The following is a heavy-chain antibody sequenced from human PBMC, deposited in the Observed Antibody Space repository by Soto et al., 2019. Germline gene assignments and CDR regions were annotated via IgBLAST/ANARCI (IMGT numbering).Heavy chain of an antibody. CDR2: ISYDGSNK. V-gene: IGHV3-30-3*01. CDR3: ARGKWLQFHAFDI. Sequence: HRGSLRLSCAASGFTFSSYAMHWVRQAPGKGLEWVAVISYDGSNKYYADSVKGRFTISRDNSKNTLYLQMNSLRAEDTAVYYCARGKWLQFHAFDIWGQGTMVTVSS. CDR1: GFTFSSYA. D-gene: IGHD5-12*01. J-gene: IGHJ3*02.